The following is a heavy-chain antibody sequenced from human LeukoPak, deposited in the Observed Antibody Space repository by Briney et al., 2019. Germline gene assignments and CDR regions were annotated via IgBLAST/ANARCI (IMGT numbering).Heavy chain of an antibody. CDR1: GFTFSSYW. V-gene: IGHV3-74*01. J-gene: IGHJ4*02. D-gene: IGHD1-26*01. CDR3: ARVFWFGNGSYIFAH. Sequence: PGGSLRLSCAASGFTFSSYWMHWVRQGPGKGLVWVSRINTDGSSTNYADSVKGRFTISRDNAKNTLYLQMNSLRAEDTAVYYCARVFWFGNGSYIFAHWGQGTLVTVSS. CDR2: INTDGSST.